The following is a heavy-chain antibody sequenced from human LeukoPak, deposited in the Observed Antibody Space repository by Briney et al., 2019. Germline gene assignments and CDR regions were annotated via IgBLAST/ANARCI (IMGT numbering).Heavy chain of an antibody. J-gene: IGHJ3*02. CDR1: GYTFTGYY. CDR3: ARVAVGATNDAFDI. Sequence: ASVKVSCKASGYTFTGYYMHWVRQAPGQGLEWMGWINPNSGGTNYAQKFQGRVTMTRDTSISTAYMELSRLRSDDTAVYYCARVAVGATNDAFDIWGQGTMVTVSS. CDR2: INPNSGGT. V-gene: IGHV1-2*02. D-gene: IGHD1-26*01.